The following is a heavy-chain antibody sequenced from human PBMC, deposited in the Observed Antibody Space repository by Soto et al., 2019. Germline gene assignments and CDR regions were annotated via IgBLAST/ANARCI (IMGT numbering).Heavy chain of an antibody. CDR1: GYTFTSYG. CDR3: ARDGYSGYGGYYYYGMDV. CDR2: ISAYNGNT. J-gene: IGHJ6*02. V-gene: IGHV1-18*01. Sequence: QVQLVQSGAEVKKPGASVKVSCKASGYTFTSYGISWVRQAPGQGLEWMGWISAYNGNTNYAQKLQGRVTMTTDTYTSTAYMELRSLRSDDTAVYYCARDGYSGYGGYYYYGMDVWGQGTTVTVSS. D-gene: IGHD5-12*01.